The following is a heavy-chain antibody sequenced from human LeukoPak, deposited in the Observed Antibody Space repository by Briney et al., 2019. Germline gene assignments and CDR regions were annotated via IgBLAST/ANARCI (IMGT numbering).Heavy chain of an antibody. Sequence: SETLSLTCTVSDGSISSYYWSWIRQPPGKGLEWIGYIYYSGSTNYNPSLKSRVTISVDTSKNQFSLKLSSVTAADTAVYYCARASTGYCSSTSCYLSSYYYYYMDVWGKGTTVTVSS. D-gene: IGHD2-2*03. J-gene: IGHJ6*03. CDR2: IYYSGST. CDR1: DGSISSYY. CDR3: ARASTGYCSSTSCYLSSYYYYYMDV. V-gene: IGHV4-59*01.